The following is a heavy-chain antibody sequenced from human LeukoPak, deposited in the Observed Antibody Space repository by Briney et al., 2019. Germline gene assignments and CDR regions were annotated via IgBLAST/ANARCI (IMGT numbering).Heavy chain of an antibody. V-gene: IGHV3-11*04. J-gene: IGHJ4*02. Sequence: GGSLRLSCAASGFTFSDYYMSWIRQAPGKGLEWVSYISSSGSTIYYADSVKGRFTISRDNAKNSLYLQMNSLRAEDTAAYYCARGVYYDILTGYYNWDYFDYWGQGTPVTVSS. D-gene: IGHD3-9*01. CDR1: GFTFSDYY. CDR3: ARGVYYDILTGYYNWDYFDY. CDR2: ISSSGSTI.